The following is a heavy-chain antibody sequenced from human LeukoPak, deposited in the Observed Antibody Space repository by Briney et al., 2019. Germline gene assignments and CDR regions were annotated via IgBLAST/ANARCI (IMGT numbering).Heavy chain of an antibody. D-gene: IGHD2-2*01. J-gene: IGHJ5*02. Sequence: GASVKVSCKASGGTFSSYAISWVRQAPGQGLEWMGRIIPIFGTANYAQKFQGRVTITTDESTSTAYMELSSLRSEDTAVYYCARERDCSSTSCYDPWGQGTLVTVSS. CDR2: IIPIFGTA. CDR3: ARERDCSSTSCYDP. V-gene: IGHV1-69*05. CDR1: GGTFSSYA.